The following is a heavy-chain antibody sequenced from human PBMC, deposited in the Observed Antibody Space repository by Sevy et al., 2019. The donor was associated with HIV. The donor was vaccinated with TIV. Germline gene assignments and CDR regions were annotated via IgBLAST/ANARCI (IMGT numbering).Heavy chain of an antibody. J-gene: IGHJ6*02. CDR2: IKQDGSEK. CDR1: GFTCSRYW. D-gene: IGHD3-10*01. V-gene: IGHV3-7*01. CDR3: AKRHYFAYYYGMDV. Sequence: GGSLRLSCAASGFTCSRYWMSWVRQAPGKGLEWVANIKQDGSEKYYVDSVKGRFTISRDNAKNSLYLQMNSLRAEDTAVYYCAKRHYFAYYYGMDVWGQGTTVTVSS.